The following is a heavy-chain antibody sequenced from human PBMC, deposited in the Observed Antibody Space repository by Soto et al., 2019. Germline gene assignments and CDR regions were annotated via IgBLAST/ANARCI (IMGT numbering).Heavy chain of an antibody. CDR2: IKQDGSER. D-gene: IGHD3-10*01. V-gene: IGHV3-7*01. Sequence: EVQLVESGGGLVQPGGSLRLSCAASGFTFSTCWMMWVRQAPGKGLEWVANIKQDGSERYYVDSVKGRFTISRDNAKNSLYLQMNSLRAEDTAVYYCVKDNRGSYWGQGTLVTVSS. J-gene: IGHJ4*02. CDR1: GFTFSTCW. CDR3: VKDNRGSY.